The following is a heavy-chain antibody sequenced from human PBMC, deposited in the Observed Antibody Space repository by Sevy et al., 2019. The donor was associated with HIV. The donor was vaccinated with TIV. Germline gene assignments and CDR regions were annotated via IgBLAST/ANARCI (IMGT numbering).Heavy chain of an antibody. V-gene: IGHV3-73*01. CDR1: GFTFLGST. J-gene: IGHJ4*02. Sequence: GGSLRLSCAASGFTFLGSTVHWVRQASGKGLEWVGLFRSRPNNYATAYSESVKGRFTISRDDSKNTAFLQMNSLKTEDTAVYFCVGETHYYDMSAYYPLGFWGQGTLVTVSS. CDR2: FRSRPNNYAT. CDR3: VGETHYYDMSAYYPLGF. D-gene: IGHD3-22*01.